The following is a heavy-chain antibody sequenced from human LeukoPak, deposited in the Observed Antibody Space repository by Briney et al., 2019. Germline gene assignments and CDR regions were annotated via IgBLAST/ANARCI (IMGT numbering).Heavy chain of an antibody. J-gene: IGHJ4*02. Sequence: SETLSLTCTVSGGSISSSSYYWGWIRQPLGKGLEWIGSIYYSGSTYYNPSLKSRVTISVDTSKNQFSLKLSSVTAADTAVYYCARDPELYSSGWYYFDYWGQGTLVTVSS. CDR3: ARDPELYSSGWYYFDY. V-gene: IGHV4-39*07. CDR2: IYYSGST. D-gene: IGHD6-19*01. CDR1: GGSISSSSYY.